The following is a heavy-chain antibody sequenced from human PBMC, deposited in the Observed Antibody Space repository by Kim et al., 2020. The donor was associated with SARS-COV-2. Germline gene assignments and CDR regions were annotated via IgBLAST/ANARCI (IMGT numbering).Heavy chain of an antibody. D-gene: IGHD7-27*01. V-gene: IGHV3-23*01. CDR3: ATQTPPRSGDDY. J-gene: IGHJ4*02. Sequence: YYANSVKGRFTISRDNSKNTLYLQMNSLRAEDTAVYYCATQTPPRSGDDYWGQGTLVTVSS.